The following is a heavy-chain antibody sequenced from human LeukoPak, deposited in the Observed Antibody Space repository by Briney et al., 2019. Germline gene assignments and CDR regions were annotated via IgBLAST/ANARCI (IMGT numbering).Heavy chain of an antibody. CDR3: ARQRAIAVDGFGFDP. D-gene: IGHD6-19*01. Sequence: ASVKVSCKGSGFTFTSSAMQWVRQARGQRLEWIGWIVVGSGNTNYAQKFQERVTITRDMSTSTAYMELSSLKASDTAMYYCARQRAIAVDGFGFDPWGQGTLVTVSS. CDR2: IVVGSGNT. CDR1: GFTFTSSA. V-gene: IGHV1-58*02. J-gene: IGHJ5*02.